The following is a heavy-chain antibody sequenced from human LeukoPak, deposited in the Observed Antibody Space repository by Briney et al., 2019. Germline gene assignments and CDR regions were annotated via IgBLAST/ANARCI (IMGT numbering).Heavy chain of an antibody. J-gene: IGHJ4*02. CDR1: GGSISSSTYY. V-gene: IGHV4-39*07. CDR2: IFYSGRT. CDR3: ARGRITMVRGIWGPSGY. Sequence: SETLSLTCTVSGGSISSSTYYWGWIRQPPGKGLEWIGSIFYSGRTYYNPSLKSRVTMSVDTSKNQFSLRLSSVNAADTAVYYCARGRITMVRGIWGPSGYWGQGTLVTVSS. D-gene: IGHD3-10*01.